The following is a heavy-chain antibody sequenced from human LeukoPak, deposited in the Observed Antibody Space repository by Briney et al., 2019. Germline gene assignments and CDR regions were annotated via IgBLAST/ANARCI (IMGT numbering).Heavy chain of an antibody. J-gene: IGHJ5*02. Sequence: GGSLRLSCAASGFTFSSYAMSWVRQSPGKGLEWVSAISGSGGSTYYADSVKGRFTISRDNSKNTLYLQMNSLRAEDTAVYYCAKGGLYGDWFDPWGQGTRVTAPS. V-gene: IGHV3-23*01. CDR2: ISGSGGST. D-gene: IGHD4-17*01. CDR1: GFTFSSYA. CDR3: AKGGLYGDWFDP.